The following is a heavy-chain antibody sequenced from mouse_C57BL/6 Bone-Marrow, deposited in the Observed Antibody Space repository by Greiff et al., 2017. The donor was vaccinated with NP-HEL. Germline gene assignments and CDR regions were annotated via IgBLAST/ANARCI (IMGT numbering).Heavy chain of an antibody. V-gene: IGHV1-5*01. CDR3: TRSHYDGSSYVPYFDY. J-gene: IGHJ2*01. CDR2: IYPGNSDT. CDR1: GYTFTSYW. D-gene: IGHD1-1*01. Sequence: VQLQQSGTVLARPGASVKMSCKTSGYTFTSYWMHWVKQRPGQGLEWIGAIYPGNSDTSYNQKFKGKAKLTAVTSASTAYMELSSLTNEDSAVYYCTRSHYDGSSYVPYFDYWGKGTTLTVSS.